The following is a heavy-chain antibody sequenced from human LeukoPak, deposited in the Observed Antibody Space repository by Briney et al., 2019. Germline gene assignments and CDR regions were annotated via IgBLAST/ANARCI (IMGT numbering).Heavy chain of an antibody. J-gene: IGHJ6*03. V-gene: IGHV4-59*08. CDR1: GGSISSYY. D-gene: IGHD6-19*01. CDR3: DRTPRPGYSSGWYRGTGGNCYMDV. Sequence: AETLSLTCTASGGSISSYYWSWIRQPPGKGLEWIGYIYYSGSTKYNPSLTSRVTISVDTSKNYYSLKLSPVTAADTDVYSFDRTPRPGYSSGWYRGTGGNCYMDVWGKGNTVTVSS. CDR2: IYYSGST.